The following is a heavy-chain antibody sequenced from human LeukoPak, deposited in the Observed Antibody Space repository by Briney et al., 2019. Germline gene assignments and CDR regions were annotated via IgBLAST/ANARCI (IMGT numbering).Heavy chain of an antibody. CDR3: AKCRAIVVVNSPIDY. V-gene: IGHV3-74*01. Sequence: GGSLRLSCAASGFTFSSYWMHWVRQAPGKGLVWVSRINSDGSSTSYADSVKGRFTISRDNAKNTLYLQMNSLRAEDTAVYYCAKCRAIVVVNSPIDYWGQGTLVTVSS. CDR2: INSDGSST. CDR1: GFTFSSYW. D-gene: IGHD3-22*01. J-gene: IGHJ4*02.